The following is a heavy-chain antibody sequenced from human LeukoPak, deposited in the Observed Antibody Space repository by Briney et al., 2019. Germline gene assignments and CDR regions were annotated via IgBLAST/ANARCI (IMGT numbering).Heavy chain of an antibody. CDR2: INSDASDT. D-gene: IGHD2-2*01. Sequence: GGSLRLSCAASGFTFSRHWMHWVRQAPGKGLVWISRINSDASDTNYADFVKGRFTISRDNAKNTVYLHINSLRDEDTAVYYYARICSSTDCLIPDWGQGTQVTVSS. CDR3: ARICSSTDCLIPD. CDR1: GFTFSRHW. J-gene: IGHJ4*02. V-gene: IGHV3-74*01.